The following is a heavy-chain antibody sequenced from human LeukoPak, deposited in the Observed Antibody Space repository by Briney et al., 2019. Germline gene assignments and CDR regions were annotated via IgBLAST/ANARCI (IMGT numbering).Heavy chain of an antibody. CDR3: ASGSYSPADDY. J-gene: IGHJ4*02. CDR1: GGSFSGYY. Sequence: SETLSLTCAVYGGSFSGYYWSWIRQPPGKGLEWIGEINHSGSTNYNPSLKSRVTISVDTSKNQFSLKLSSVTAADTAVYYCASGSYSPADDYWGQGTLVTVSS. V-gene: IGHV4-34*01. CDR2: INHSGST. D-gene: IGHD1-26*01.